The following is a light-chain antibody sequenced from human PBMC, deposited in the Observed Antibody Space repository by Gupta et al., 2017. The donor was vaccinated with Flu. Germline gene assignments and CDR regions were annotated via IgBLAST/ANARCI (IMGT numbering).Light chain of an antibody. CDR2: GKN. CDR1: SLRKYY. V-gene: IGLV3-19*01. Sequence: SSELTQDPAVSVAWGQTVRITCQGDSLRKYYVSWYQQKAGEAPMVVMYGKNKRPSGIPARFSGSTSGDTASLIITGAQAEDEADYYCDSRDSSGKHLLFGGGTKVTVL. CDR3: DSRDSSGKHLL. J-gene: IGLJ3*02.